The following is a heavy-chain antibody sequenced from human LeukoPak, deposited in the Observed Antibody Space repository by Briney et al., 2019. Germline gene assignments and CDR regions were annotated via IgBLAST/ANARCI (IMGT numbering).Heavy chain of an antibody. V-gene: IGHV3-7*01. J-gene: IGHJ5*02. CDR2: IKQDGSEK. D-gene: IGHD2-2*02. CDR1: GLTFSSYW. Sequence: GGSLRLSCAASGLTFSSYWMSWVRQAPGKGLEWVANIKQDGSEKYYVDSVKGRFTISRDNAKNSLYLQMNSLRAEDTAVYYCARQLPYCSSTSCYRWFDPWGQGTLVTVSS. CDR3: ARQLPYCSSTSCYRWFDP.